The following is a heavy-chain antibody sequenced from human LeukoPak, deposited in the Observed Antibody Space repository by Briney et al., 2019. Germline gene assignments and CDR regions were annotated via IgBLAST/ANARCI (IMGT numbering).Heavy chain of an antibody. V-gene: IGHV1-69*05. CDR2: IIPIFGTA. D-gene: IGHD5-18*01. Sequence: SVKVSCKASGGTFSSYAISWVRQAPGQGLEWMGGIIPIFGTANYAQKFQGRVTITTDESTSTAYMELSSLRSEDTAVYYCATPGPATAITPRLDYWGQGTLVTVSS. CDR1: GGTFSSYA. CDR3: ATPGPATAITPRLDY. J-gene: IGHJ4*02.